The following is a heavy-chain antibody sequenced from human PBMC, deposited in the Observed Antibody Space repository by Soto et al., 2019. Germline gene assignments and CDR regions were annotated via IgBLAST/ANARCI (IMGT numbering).Heavy chain of an antibody. V-gene: IGHV4-39*01. Sequence: SETLSLTCTVSGGSISSSSYYWGWIRQPPGKGLEWIGSIYYSGSTYYNPSLKSRVTISVDTSKNQFSLKLNSVTPEDTAVYYCATGRFVGYSSGLLNYYYGMDVWGQGTTVTVSS. CDR1: GGSISSSSYY. D-gene: IGHD6-19*01. CDR3: ATGRFVGYSSGLLNYYYGMDV. J-gene: IGHJ6*02. CDR2: IYYSGST.